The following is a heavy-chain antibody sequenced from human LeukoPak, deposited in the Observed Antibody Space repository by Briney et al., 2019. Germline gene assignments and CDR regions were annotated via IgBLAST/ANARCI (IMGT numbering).Heavy chain of an antibody. CDR2: INHSGST. V-gene: IGHV4-34*01. D-gene: IGHD5-18*01. J-gene: IGHJ4*02. Sequence: SETLSLTCAVYGGSFSGYYWSWIRQPPGKGLEWIGEINHSGSTNYNPSLKSRVTISVDTSKNQFSLKLSSVTAADTAVHYCARSTATDYWGQGTLVTVSS. CDR3: ARSTATDY. CDR1: GGSFSGYY.